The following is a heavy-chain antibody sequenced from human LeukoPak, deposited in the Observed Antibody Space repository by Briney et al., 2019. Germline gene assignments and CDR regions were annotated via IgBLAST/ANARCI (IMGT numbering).Heavy chain of an antibody. J-gene: IGHJ4*02. CDR3: GTTLVTVWPNSVDS. CDR1: GGSISSSSYY. Sequence: SETLSLTCTVSGGSISSSSYYWGWIRQPPGKGLEWIGSIYYSGTTYYNPSFKSRVTISVDTSKNQFSLKLTSVTAADTAVYSCGTTLVTVWPNSVDSWGQGTLVTVSS. D-gene: IGHD1-7*01. V-gene: IGHV4-39*07. CDR2: IYYSGTT.